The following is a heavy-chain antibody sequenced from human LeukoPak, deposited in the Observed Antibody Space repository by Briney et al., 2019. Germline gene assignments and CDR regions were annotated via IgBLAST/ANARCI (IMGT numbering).Heavy chain of an antibody. CDR3: ARGPGWLLRTFLGY. V-gene: IGHV1-69*13. J-gene: IGHJ4*02. CDR2: IIPIFGTA. D-gene: IGHD3-22*01. Sequence: ASVKVSCKASGGTFSSYAISWVRQAPGQGLEWMGGIIPIFGTANYAQKFQGRVTITADESTSTAYMELSSLRSEDTAVYYCARGPGWLLRTFLGYWGRGTLVTVSS. CDR1: GGTFSSYA.